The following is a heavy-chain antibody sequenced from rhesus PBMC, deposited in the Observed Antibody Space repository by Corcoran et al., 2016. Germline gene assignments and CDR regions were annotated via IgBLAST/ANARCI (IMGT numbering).Heavy chain of an antibody. CDR3: ARDQRGAPFDY. V-gene: IGHV4-122*02. CDR2: ITYSGST. D-gene: IGHD3-34*01. Sequence: QLQLQESGPGLVKPSETLSLTCAVSGGSISSNYWSWIRQPPGKGLEWIGYITYSGSTSYNPSLKSLATISRDTSKNQFSLQLSSVTAADTAVYYCARDQRGAPFDYWGQGVLVTVSS. J-gene: IGHJ4*01. CDR1: GGSISSNY.